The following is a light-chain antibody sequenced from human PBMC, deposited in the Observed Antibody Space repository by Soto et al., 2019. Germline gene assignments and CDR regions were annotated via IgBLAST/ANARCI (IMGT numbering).Light chain of an antibody. J-gene: IGLJ2*01. CDR3: SSYTTSTTRII. CDR2: EVS. V-gene: IGLV2-14*01. Sequence: QSALTQPASVSGSPGQSITISCTGSSSDVGGYNHVSWYQQHPGKAPKLMIYEVSNRPSGVSNRFSGSKSSNTASLTISGLQAEDEADYYCSSYTTSTTRIIFGGGTKVTVL. CDR1: SSDVGGYNH.